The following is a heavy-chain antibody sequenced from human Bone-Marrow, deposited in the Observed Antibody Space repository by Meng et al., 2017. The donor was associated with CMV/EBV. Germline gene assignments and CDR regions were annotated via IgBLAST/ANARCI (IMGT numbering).Heavy chain of an antibody. V-gene: IGHV4-39*07. CDR2: IYYSGST. CDR3: ARLGGGYDSGIWFDP. Sequence: ESLKISCTVSGGSISSSSYYWGWIRQPPGKGLEWIGSIYYSGSTYYNPSLKSRVTISVDTSKNQFSLKLSSMTAADTAVYYCARLGGGYDSGIWFDPWGQGTLVTVSS. D-gene: IGHD5-12*01. CDR1: GGSISSSSYY. J-gene: IGHJ5*02.